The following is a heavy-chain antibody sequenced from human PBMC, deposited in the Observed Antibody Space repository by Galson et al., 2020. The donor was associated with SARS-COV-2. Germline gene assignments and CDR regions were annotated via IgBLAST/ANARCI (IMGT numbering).Heavy chain of an antibody. CDR3: ASGRESSGRFDY. J-gene: IGHJ4*02. V-gene: IGHV4-30-4*01. Sequence: SETLSLTCTVSGGSIGSGDYYCSWVRQTPGKGLEGIGYMYYTGSSYYNSSLKRRSTISLDTSKNKFSLRLSSVTAADTDVYFCASGRESSGRFDYWGQGILVTVSS. CDR2: MYYTGSS. CDR1: GGSIGSGDYY.